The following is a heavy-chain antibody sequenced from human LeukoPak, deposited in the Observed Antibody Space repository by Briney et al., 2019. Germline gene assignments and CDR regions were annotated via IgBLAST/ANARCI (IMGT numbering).Heavy chain of an antibody. D-gene: IGHD3-22*01. CDR3: VRDFRGYYDAFDI. J-gene: IGHJ3*02. V-gene: IGHV3-21*01. CDR2: ISSSSSYI. CDR1: GFTFSSYS. Sequence: GGSLRLSCAASGFTFSSYSMNWVRQAPGKGLEWVSSISSSSSYIYYADSVKGRFTISRDNAKNSLYLQMNSLRAEDTAVYYCVRDFRGYYDAFDIWGQGTMVTVSS.